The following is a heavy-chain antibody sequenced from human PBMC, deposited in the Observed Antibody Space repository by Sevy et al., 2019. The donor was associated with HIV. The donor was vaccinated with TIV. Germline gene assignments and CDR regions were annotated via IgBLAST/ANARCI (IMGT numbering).Heavy chain of an antibody. V-gene: IGHV3-23*01. CDR3: AKLSCSDGNSFSIDY. J-gene: IGHJ4*02. D-gene: IGHD2-15*01. CDR2: ISASGAST. CDR1: GFTFSSYA. Sequence: GGSLRLSCAASGFTFSSYAMTWVRQAPGKGLEWVSGISASGASTYYADSVKGRFTISRDNSKNTLYLQINSLRAEDTAVYYCAKLSCSDGNSFSIDYWGQGTLVTVSS.